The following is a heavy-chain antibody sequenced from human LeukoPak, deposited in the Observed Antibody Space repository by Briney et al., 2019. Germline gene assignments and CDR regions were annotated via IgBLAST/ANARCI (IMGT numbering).Heavy chain of an antibody. CDR1: GFTFSSYW. CDR2: INGDGSST. V-gene: IGHV3-74*01. CDR3: ARVTVGGIVVVPAAMFWDYYYYYMDV. D-gene: IGHD2-2*01. J-gene: IGHJ6*03. Sequence: GGSLRLSCAASGFTFSSYWMHWVRQAPGKGLVWVSRINGDGSSTSYADSVKGRFTISRDNAKNTLYLQMNSLRAEDTAVYYCARVTVGGIVVVPAAMFWDYYYYYMDVWGKGTTVTVSS.